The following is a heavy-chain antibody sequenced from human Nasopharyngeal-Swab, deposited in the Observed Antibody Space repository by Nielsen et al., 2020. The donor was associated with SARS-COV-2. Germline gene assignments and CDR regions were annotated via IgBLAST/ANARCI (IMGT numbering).Heavy chain of an antibody. CDR2: IYYSGST. CDR3: ARGSGYYDSSGYSDY. J-gene: IGHJ4*02. D-gene: IGHD3-22*01. CDR1: GGSFDAYY. V-gene: IGHV4-59*13. Sequence: SETLSLTCTVSGGSFDAYYWTWLRQPPGKGLEWIGYIYYSGSTNYNPSLKSRVTISVDTSKNQFSLKLSSVTAADTAVYYCARGSGYYDSSGYSDYWGQGTLVTVSS.